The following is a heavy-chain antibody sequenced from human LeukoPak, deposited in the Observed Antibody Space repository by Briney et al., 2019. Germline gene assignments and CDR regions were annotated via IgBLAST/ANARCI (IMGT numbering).Heavy chain of an antibody. D-gene: IGHD6-6*01. CDR1: GYTFTGYY. Sequence: ASVKVSCKASGYTFTGYYMHWVRQAPGQGLEWMGWINPNSGGTNYAQKFQGRVTMTRDTSISTAYMELSRLRSDDTAVYYCAKSIAARPGGYYYYYMDVWGKGTTVTVSS. CDR3: AKSIAARPGGYYYYYMDV. CDR2: INPNSGGT. J-gene: IGHJ6*03. V-gene: IGHV1-2*02.